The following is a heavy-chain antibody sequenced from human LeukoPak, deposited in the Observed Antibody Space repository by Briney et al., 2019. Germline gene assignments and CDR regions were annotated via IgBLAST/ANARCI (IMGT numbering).Heavy chain of an antibody. CDR2: IHPSGGST. CDR3: AREGRVDSAVVLFDY. Sequence: VSVKVSCKASGYTFTSYYMHWVRQAPGQGLEWMGIIHPSGGSTSYAQKFQGRVTMTRDTSISTAYMELRRLRSDDTAVYYCAREGRVDSAVVLFDYWGQGTLVTVSS. D-gene: IGHD5-18*01. CDR1: GYTFTSYY. V-gene: IGHV1-46*01. J-gene: IGHJ4*02.